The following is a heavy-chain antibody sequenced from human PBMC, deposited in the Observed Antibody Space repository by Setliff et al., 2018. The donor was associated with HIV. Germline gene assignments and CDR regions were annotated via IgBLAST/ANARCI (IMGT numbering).Heavy chain of an antibody. CDR1: GFTFSDHY. CDR3: AKDVRRISESTGFDY. Sequence: PGGSLRLSCAASGFTFSDHYMDWVRQAPGKGLEWVGRSRNKANSYTTEYAASVKGRFTISRDDSKNSLYLQMNSLRAEDTAFYYCAKDVRRISESTGFDYWGQGTLVTVSS. J-gene: IGHJ4*02. CDR2: SRNKANSYTT. V-gene: IGHV3-72*01. D-gene: IGHD1-20*01.